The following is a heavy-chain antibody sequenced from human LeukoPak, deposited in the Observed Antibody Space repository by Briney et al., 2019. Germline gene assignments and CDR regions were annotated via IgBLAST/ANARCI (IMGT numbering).Heavy chain of an antibody. V-gene: IGHV1-2*02. D-gene: IGHD6-19*01. J-gene: IGHJ4*02. CDR3: ASLSAQGY. CDR1: GYTFTGYY. Sequence: TSVKVSCKASGYTFTGYYMHWVRQAPGQGLEWMGWINPKSGGTNYAQKFQGRVTMTRDTSISTAYMELSRLRSDDTAVYYCASLSAQGYWGQGTLVTVSS. CDR2: INPKSGGT.